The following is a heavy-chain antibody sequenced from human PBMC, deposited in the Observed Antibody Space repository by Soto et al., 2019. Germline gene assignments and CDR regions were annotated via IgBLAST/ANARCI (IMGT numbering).Heavy chain of an antibody. D-gene: IGHD6-25*01. CDR1: GGSISSSSYY. CDR2: IYYSGST. J-gene: IGHJ4*02. Sequence: QLQLQESGPGLVKPSETLSLTCTVSGGSISSSSYYWGWIRQPPGKGLEWIGSIYYSGSTFYSPSLRSRVTISVDTSKNQFSLRVSSVTAADTAVYYCAREYSSAPDYWGQGTLSPSPQ. V-gene: IGHV4-39*02. CDR3: AREYSSAPDY.